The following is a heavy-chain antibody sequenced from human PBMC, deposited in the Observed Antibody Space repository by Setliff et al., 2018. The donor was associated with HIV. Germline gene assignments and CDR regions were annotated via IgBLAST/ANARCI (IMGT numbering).Heavy chain of an antibody. CDR3: ASRIYYYDSNNFLREEGFDP. D-gene: IGHD3-22*01. J-gene: IGHJ5*02. CDR2: IYHSGST. Sequence: SETLSLTCTVSGYSISSGFYWGWLRQPPGKGLEWIGSIYHSGSTYYNPSLKSRVTISVDTSKNQFSLNLTTVTAADTAVYYCASRIYYYDSNNFLREEGFDPWGQGTLVTVSS. CDR1: GYSISSGFY. V-gene: IGHV4-38-2*02.